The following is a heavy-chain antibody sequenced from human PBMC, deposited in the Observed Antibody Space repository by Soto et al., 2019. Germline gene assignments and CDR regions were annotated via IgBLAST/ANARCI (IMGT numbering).Heavy chain of an antibody. V-gene: IGHV1-18*01. J-gene: IGHJ4*02. CDR3: ASDRLRGYDSSGFYS. Sequence: QGQLVQSGAELKKPGASVKVSCEAYGYSFSSYGINWVRQAPGQGLEWMGWINPNNGNRNYAQKYENRVTITKSTSTNTVPLELRSLKSDDTAIYYCASDRLRGYDSSGFYSWGQGTLVTVSS. D-gene: IGHD3-22*01. CDR2: INPNNGNR. CDR1: GYSFSSYG.